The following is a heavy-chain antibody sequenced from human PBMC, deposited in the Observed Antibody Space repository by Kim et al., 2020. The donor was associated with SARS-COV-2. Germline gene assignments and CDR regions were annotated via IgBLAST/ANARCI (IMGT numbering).Heavy chain of an antibody. CDR2: ISGRGGST. Sequence: GGSLRLSCAASGFTFSSYAMSWVRQAPGKGLEWVSAISGRGGSTYYADSVKARFTISRDNSNNTLYLQMDSLRAEDTAVYYCAKVGTIITNYFYYDMDVWGKGTTVTVSS. J-gene: IGHJ6*03. CDR1: GFTFSSYA. CDR3: AKVGTIITNYFYYDMDV. D-gene: IGHD4-4*01. V-gene: IGHV3-23*01.